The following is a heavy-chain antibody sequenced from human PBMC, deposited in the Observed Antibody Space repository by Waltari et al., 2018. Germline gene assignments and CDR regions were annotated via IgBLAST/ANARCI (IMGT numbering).Heavy chain of an antibody. Sequence: VQLLESGGGVVQPGGSLRLSCAASGFIFCSHGMHWVRQIPGKGLEGVAFISFDGKTIVDADSVRGRFTISRDNANNIVCLQMNSLRPEDSGVYYCAKDGDYSLTEYDAFDVWGQGTVVTVSP. D-gene: IGHD4-17*01. CDR3: AKDGDYSLTEYDAFDV. CDR1: GFIFCSHG. V-gene: IGHV3-30*02. J-gene: IGHJ3*01. CDR2: ISFDGKTI.